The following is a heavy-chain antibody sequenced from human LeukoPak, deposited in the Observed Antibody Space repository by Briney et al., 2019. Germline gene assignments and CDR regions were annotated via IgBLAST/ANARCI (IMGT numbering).Heavy chain of an antibody. CDR2: INHSGST. Sequence: SETLSLTCAFYGGSFSGYYWSWIRQPPGKGLEWIGEINHSGSTNYNPSLKSRVTISVDTSKNQFSLKLSSVTAADTAVYYCARGPPNGGGMGYWGQGTLVTVSS. V-gene: IGHV4-34*01. CDR1: GGSFSGYY. CDR3: ARGPPNGGGMGY. D-gene: IGHD3-16*01. J-gene: IGHJ4*02.